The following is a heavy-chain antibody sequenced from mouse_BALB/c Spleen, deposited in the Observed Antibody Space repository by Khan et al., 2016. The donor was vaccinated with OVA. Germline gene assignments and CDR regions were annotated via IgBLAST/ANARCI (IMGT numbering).Heavy chain of an antibody. CDR3: ARSRGNFLLDL. D-gene: IGHD2-1*01. V-gene: IGHV9-1*02. J-gene: IGHJ2*01. CDR2: INTYTGEP. CDR1: GYTFTDYG. Sequence: QIQLVQSGPELKKPGETVRISCKASGYTFTDYGMNWVKQAPGKGLKWMGWINTYTGEPTYADEFKGRFAFSLETSASTAHLQINNLKNEDMATYFGARSRGNFLLDLWGHGTTLTVSS.